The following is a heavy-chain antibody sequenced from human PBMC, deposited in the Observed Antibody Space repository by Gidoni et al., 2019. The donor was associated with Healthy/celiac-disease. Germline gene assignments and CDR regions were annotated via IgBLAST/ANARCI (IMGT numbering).Heavy chain of an antibody. Sequence: EVQLVESGGGLVQPGRSLRLSCAASGFTFDDYAMHWVRQAPGKGLEWVSGISWNSGSIGYADSVKGRFTISRDNAKNSLYLQMNSLRAEDTALYYCAKGVWFGESWGQGTLVTVSS. CDR1: GFTFDDYA. D-gene: IGHD3-10*01. V-gene: IGHV3-9*01. CDR2: ISWNSGSI. CDR3: AKGVWFGES. J-gene: IGHJ5*02.